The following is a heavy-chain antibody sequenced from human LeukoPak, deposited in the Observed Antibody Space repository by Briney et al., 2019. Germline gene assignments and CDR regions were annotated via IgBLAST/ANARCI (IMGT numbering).Heavy chain of an antibody. CDR1: GFTFSSYE. V-gene: IGHV3-48*03. D-gene: IGHD6-19*01. CDR3: ARDLAPDSSGWYRVFDY. J-gene: IGHJ4*02. CDR2: ISSSGSTI. Sequence: QTGRSLRLSCAASGFTFSSYEMNWVRQAPGKGLEWVSYISSSGSTIYYADSVKGRFTISRDNAKNSLYLQMNSLRAEDTAVYYCARDLAPDSSGWYRVFDYWGQGTLVTVSS.